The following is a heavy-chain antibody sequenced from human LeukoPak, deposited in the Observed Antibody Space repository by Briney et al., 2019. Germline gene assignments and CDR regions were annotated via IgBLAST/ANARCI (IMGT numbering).Heavy chain of an antibody. CDR2: INPNSGGT. Sequence: ASVKVSCKASGYTFTGYYMHWVRQAPGQGLEWMGWINPNSGGTNYAQKFQGRVTMTRDTSISTAYMELRSLRSDDTAVYYCARDLSIAVAGQGGYWGQGTLVTVSS. J-gene: IGHJ4*02. CDR1: GYTFTGYY. CDR3: ARDLSIAVAGQGGY. V-gene: IGHV1-2*02. D-gene: IGHD6-19*01.